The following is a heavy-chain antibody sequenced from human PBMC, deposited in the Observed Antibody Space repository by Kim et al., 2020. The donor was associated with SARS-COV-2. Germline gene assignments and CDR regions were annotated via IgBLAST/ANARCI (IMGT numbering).Heavy chain of an antibody. Sequence: YYTDSVKSRFTLSRDISKNTLYLQMNSLTGEDTAIYYCAKDYYYDNSGPDYWGQGTLVTVSS. J-gene: IGHJ4*02. CDR3: AKDYYYDNSGPDY. V-gene: IGHV3-23*01. D-gene: IGHD3-22*01.